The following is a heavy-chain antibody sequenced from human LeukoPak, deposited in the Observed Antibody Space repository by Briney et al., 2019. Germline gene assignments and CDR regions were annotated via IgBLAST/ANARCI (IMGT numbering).Heavy chain of an antibody. CDR3: ARDGGYCSSTGCYDRLDS. CDR2: IKQDGSEK. CDR1: GFTFSSYW. V-gene: IGHV3-7*04. Sequence: GGSLRLSCAASGFTFSSYWMTWVRQAPGKGLEWVANIKQDGSEKYYVDSVKGRFTISRDNAKNSLHLQMNSLRAEDTAVYYCARDGGYCSSTGCYDRLDSWGQGTLATVSS. J-gene: IGHJ4*02. D-gene: IGHD2-2*01.